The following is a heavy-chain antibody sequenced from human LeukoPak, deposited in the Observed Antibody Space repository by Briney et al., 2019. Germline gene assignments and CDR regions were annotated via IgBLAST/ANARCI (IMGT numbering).Heavy chain of an antibody. CDR1: GYTFTSYD. CDR3: ARGYSSGWLYYYYYMDV. V-gene: IGHV1-8*01. CDR2: MNPNSGNT. D-gene: IGHD6-19*01. J-gene: IGHJ6*03. Sequence: ASVKVSCKASGYTFTSYDMNWVRQATGQGPEWMGWMNPNSGNTGYAQKFQGRVTMTRNTSISTAYMELSSLRSEDTAVYYCARGYSSGWLYYYYYMDVWGKGTTVTVSS.